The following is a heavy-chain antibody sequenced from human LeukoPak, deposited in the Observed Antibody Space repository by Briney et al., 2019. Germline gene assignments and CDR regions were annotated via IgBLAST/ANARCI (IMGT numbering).Heavy chain of an antibody. J-gene: IGHJ4*02. V-gene: IGHV4-34*01. Sequence: SETLSLTCAVYGGSFSGYYWSWIRQPPGKGLEWIGEINHSGSTNYNPSLKSRVTISVDTSKNQFSLKLSSVTAADTAVYYCARAPIRSEMNPFDYWGQGTLVTVSS. CDR3: ARAPIRSEMNPFDY. D-gene: IGHD3-3*01. CDR1: GGSFSGYY. CDR2: INHSGST.